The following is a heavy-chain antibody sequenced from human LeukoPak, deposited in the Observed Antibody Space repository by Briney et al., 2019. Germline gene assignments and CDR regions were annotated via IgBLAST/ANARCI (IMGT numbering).Heavy chain of an antibody. Sequence: GESLKISCQGSGYSFNSFWIGWVRQMPGKGLEWMGIIYPGDSDTRYSPSFQGQVTISADKSISTAYLQWSSLKASDTAMYYCVRFAYGSDFFPGHYWGQGTRVTVSS. V-gene: IGHV5-51*01. CDR3: VRFAYGSDFFPGHY. CDR2: IYPGDSDT. J-gene: IGHJ4*02. D-gene: IGHD3/OR15-3a*01. CDR1: GYSFNSFW.